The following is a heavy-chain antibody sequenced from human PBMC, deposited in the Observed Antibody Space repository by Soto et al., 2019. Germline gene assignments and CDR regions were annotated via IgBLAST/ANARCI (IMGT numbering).Heavy chain of an antibody. D-gene: IGHD3-10*01. J-gene: IGHJ4*02. Sequence: RASVKVSCKASGGTFSSYTISWVRQAPGQGLEWMGRIIPILGIANYAQKFQGRVTITADKSTSTAYMELSSLRSEDTAVYYCARDQWFGEFQSAPDYWGQGTLVTVSS. CDR3: ARDQWFGEFQSAPDY. CDR2: IIPILGIA. CDR1: GGTFSSYT. V-gene: IGHV1-69*04.